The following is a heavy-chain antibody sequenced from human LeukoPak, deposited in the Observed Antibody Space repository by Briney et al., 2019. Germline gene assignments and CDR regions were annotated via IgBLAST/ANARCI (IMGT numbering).Heavy chain of an antibody. CDR1: GGTFSSYA. J-gene: IGHJ1*01. Sequence: ASVKVSCKASGGTFSSYAISWVRQAPGRGLEWMGGFDPEDGETIYAQKFQGRVTMTEDTSTDTAYMELSSLRSEDTAVYYCATAQVGAIKGYFQHWGQGTLVTVSS. D-gene: IGHD1-26*01. CDR2: FDPEDGET. V-gene: IGHV1-24*01. CDR3: ATAQVGAIKGYFQH.